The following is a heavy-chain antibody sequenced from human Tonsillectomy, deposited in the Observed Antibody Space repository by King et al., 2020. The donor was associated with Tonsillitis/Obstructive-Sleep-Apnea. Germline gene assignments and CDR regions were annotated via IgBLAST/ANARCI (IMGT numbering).Heavy chain of an antibody. D-gene: IGHD2/OR15-2a*01. Sequence: VQLVESGGGLVQPGGSLRLSCAASGFTFSSYDMHWVRQGTGKGLEWVSVIGTAGDTDYPDSVRGRFTISRENAKNTLYLQMNSLRAGDTAVYYCARGDGESRYYYSMDVWGKGTTVTVSS. CDR3: ARGDGESRYYYSMDV. J-gene: IGHJ6*03. CDR2: IGTAGDT. CDR1: GFTFSSYD. V-gene: IGHV3-13*01.